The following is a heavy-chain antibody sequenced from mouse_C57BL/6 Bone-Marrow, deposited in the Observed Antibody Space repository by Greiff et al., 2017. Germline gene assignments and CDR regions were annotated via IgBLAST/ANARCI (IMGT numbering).Heavy chain of an antibody. V-gene: IGHV1-55*01. CDR1: GYTFTSYW. CDR2: IFPGSGST. CDR3: AREGGAIYYGNYVGCAY. J-gene: IGHJ3*01. D-gene: IGHD2-1*01. Sequence: VQLQQPGAELVKPGASVKMSCKASGYTFTSYWITWVKQRPGQGLEWIGDIFPGSGSTNYNEKFKSKATLTVDTSSSTAYMQLSSLTSEDSAVYYWAREGGAIYYGNYVGCAYWGQGTLVTVAA.